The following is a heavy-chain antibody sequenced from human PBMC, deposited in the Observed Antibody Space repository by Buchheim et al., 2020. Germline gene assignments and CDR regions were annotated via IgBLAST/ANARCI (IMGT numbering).Heavy chain of an antibody. Sequence: QVQLVESGGGVVQPGRSLRLSCAASGFTFSSYGMHWVRQAPGKGLEWVAVIWYDGSNKYYADSVKGRFTISRDNSKNTLYLQMNSLRAEDTAVYYCASGLGYCSSTSCTGGDYWGQGTL. CDR3: ASGLGYCSSTSCTGGDY. CDR2: IWYDGSNK. V-gene: IGHV3-33*01. D-gene: IGHD2-2*01. J-gene: IGHJ4*02. CDR1: GFTFSSYG.